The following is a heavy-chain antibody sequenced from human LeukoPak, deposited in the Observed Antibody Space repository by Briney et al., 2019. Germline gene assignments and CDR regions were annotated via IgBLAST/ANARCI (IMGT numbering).Heavy chain of an antibody. V-gene: IGHV3-66*01. J-gene: IGHJ4*02. CDR3: ASITAYDSSGYFDY. Sequence: PGGSLRLSCAASGFTVSSNYMSWVRQAPGKGLERVSVIYSGGTTYYADSVKGRFTISRDNSKNTLYLQMNSLRAEDTAVYYCASITAYDSSGYFDYWGQGTLVTVSS. D-gene: IGHD3-22*01. CDR1: GFTVSSNY. CDR2: IYSGGTT.